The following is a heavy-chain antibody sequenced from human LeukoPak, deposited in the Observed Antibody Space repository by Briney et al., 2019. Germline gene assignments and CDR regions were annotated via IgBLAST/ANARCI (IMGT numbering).Heavy chain of an antibody. CDR1: GDSISSYY. V-gene: IGHV4-59*01. D-gene: IGHD3-22*01. CDR2: IFYNGST. Sequence: SETLSLTCTVSGDSISSYYWSWLRQPPGKELEWLGYIFYNGSTNYSPSLKSRVTISVDTSQNQFSLKLTSVTAADTAVYYCARARYYYDNSVYPAVRFDFWGQGILVTVS. J-gene: IGHJ4*02. CDR3: ARARYYYDNSVYPAVRFDF.